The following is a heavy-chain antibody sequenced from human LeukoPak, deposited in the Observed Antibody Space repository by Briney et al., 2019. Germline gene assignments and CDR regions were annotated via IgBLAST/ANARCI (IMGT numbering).Heavy chain of an antibody. CDR2: IYPGDSDT. CDR3: ARILSLGGSRWYMDWFDP. J-gene: IGHJ5*02. D-gene: IGHD6-13*01. CDR1: GYSFTSYW. V-gene: IGHV5-51*01. Sequence: GESLKISCKGSGYSFTSYWIGWVRQMPGKCLEWMGIIYPGDSDTRYSPSFQGQVTISADKSISTAYLQWSSLKASDTAMYYCARILSLGGSRWYMDWFDPWGQGTLVTVSS.